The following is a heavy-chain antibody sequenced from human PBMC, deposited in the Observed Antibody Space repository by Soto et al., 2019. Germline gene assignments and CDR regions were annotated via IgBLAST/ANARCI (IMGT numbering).Heavy chain of an antibody. CDR1: GYTFTNYG. CDR2: VSAYNGER. Sequence: QVQLVQSGAEVKKPGASVKVSCKASGYTFTNYGINWVRQAPGQGLXWLGWVSAYNGERRYAQRVQARVIMTTDTSTTTAYMELRSLRSDDTAVYYCSRGTSIPASGDYWGQGTLVTVSS. D-gene: IGHD6-6*01. V-gene: IGHV1-18*01. J-gene: IGHJ4*01. CDR3: SRGTSIPASGDY.